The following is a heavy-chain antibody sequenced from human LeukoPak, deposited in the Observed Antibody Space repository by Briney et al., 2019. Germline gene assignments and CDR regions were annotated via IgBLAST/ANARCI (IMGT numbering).Heavy chain of an antibody. CDR2: IRYDGSNK. Sequence: GGSLRLSCAASGFTFSSYGMHWVRQAPGKGLEWVAFIRYDGSNKYYADSVKGRFTISRDNSKNTLYLQMNSLRAEDTAVYYSAKCGDYGDYVYFDYWGQGTLVTVSS. CDR1: GFTFSSYG. D-gene: IGHD4-17*01. CDR3: AKCGDYGDYVYFDY. J-gene: IGHJ4*02. V-gene: IGHV3-30*02.